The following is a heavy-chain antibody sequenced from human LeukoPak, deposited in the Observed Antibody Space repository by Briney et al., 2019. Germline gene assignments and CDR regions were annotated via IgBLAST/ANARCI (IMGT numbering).Heavy chain of an antibody. CDR2: ISSGGRTI. J-gene: IGHJ5*02. Sequence: GGSLRLSCAASGFTLSNYEMNWVRQAPGKGLEWVSYISSGGRTIYYADSVKGRFTISRDNAENSLYLQMNSLRAEDTAVYYCAREYGSGSSRRRFDPWGQGTLVTVSS. V-gene: IGHV3-48*03. CDR1: GFTLSNYE. CDR3: AREYGSGSSRRRFDP. D-gene: IGHD3-10*01.